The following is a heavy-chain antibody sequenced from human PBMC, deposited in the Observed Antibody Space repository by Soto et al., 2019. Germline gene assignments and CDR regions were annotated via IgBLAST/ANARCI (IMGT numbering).Heavy chain of an antibody. Sequence: PGGSLRLSCTASGFTFGDYAMSWVRQAPGKGLEWVGFIRSKAYGGTTEYAASVKGRFTISRDDSKSIAYLQMNSLKTEDTAVYYCTRDPSYRYYDFWSGYYRGAHFDYWGQGTLVTVSS. CDR2: IRSKAYGGTT. CDR1: GFTFGDYA. V-gene: IGHV3-49*04. J-gene: IGHJ4*02. D-gene: IGHD3-3*01. CDR3: TRDPSYRYYDFWSGYYRGAHFDY.